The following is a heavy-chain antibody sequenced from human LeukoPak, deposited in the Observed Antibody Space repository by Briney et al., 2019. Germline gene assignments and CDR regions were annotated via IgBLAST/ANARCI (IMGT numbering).Heavy chain of an antibody. V-gene: IGHV1-2*02. CDR2: INPNTGDT. D-gene: IGHD3-10*01. CDR1: GNTFTGYY. Sequence: ASVKVSCKASGNTFTGYYMHWVRQAPGQGLEWMGWINPNTGDTKYAQNFQGRVTMTSDMSISAAFMELGRLRSDDTAVYYCARDLLPFGELLYPSNWFDPWGQGTLVTVSS. J-gene: IGHJ5*02. CDR3: ARDLLPFGELLYPSNWFDP.